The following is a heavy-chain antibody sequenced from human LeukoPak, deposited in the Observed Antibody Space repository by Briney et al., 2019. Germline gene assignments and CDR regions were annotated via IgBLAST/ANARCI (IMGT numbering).Heavy chain of an antibody. V-gene: IGHV3-33*03. J-gene: IGHJ4*02. CDR2: IWYDGSNK. CDR3: AKRYSSSWPFDS. D-gene: IGHD6-13*01. Sequence: PGRSLRLSCAASGFTFSSYGILWVRQAPGKGLEWVAVIWYDGSNKYYADSVKGRLTISRDQSKNTLFLQMHSLRVEDTAVYYCAKRYSSSWPFDSWGQGTLVTVSS. CDR1: GFTFSSYG.